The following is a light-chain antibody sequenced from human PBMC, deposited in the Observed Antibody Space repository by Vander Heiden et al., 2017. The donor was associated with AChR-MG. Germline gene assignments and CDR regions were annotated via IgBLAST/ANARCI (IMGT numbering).Light chain of an antibody. J-gene: IGKJ2*01. Sequence: EIVLTQSPATLPLSPGERATLSCRASQSVSSSYLAWYQQKPGQAPRRLIYGASSRAAGVPDRFSSSRSGTEFTLTISRLEPEDFAVYYCRQYGSTPRYTFGQGTKLEIK. V-gene: IGKV3-20*01. CDR1: QSVSSSY. CDR2: GAS. CDR3: RQYGSTPRYT.